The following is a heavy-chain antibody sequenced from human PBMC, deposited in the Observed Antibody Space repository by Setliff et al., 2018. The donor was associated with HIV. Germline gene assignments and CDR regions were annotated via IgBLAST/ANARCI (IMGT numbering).Heavy chain of an antibody. V-gene: IGHV1-2*06. D-gene: IGHD6-13*01. J-gene: IGHJ4*02. Sequence: ASVKVSCKASGYTFSSNYMHWVRQAPGQGLEWVGRINPDSRGTNYAQTFQGRVTMTRDTSVSTAYMELSRLKSDDTAVFYCARGVKGIATTGKYYFDYWGQGTLVTVSS. CDR1: GYTFSSNY. CDR2: INPDSRGT. CDR3: ARGVKGIATTGKYYFDY.